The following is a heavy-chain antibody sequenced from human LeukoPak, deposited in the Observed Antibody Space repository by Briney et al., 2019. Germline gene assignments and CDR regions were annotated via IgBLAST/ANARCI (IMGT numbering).Heavy chain of an antibody. CDR1: GGSISSSNW. CDR3: ARPLGSLKEYWWFDP. CDR2: IYHSGST. D-gene: IGHD2/OR15-2a*01. J-gene: IGHJ5*02. V-gene: IGHV4-4*02. Sequence: SGTLSLTCAVSGGSISSSNWWSWVRQPPGKGLEWIGEIYHSGSTNYNPSLKSRVTISVDKSKNQFSLKLSSVTAADTAVYYCARPLGSLKEYWWFDPWGQGTLVTVSS.